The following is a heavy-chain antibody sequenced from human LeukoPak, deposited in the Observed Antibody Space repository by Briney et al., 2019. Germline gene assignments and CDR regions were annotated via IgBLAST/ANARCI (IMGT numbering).Heavy chain of an antibody. Sequence: KPGGSLRLSCVASGFDFNNYAMKWVRQAPGKGLEWVAAISRTSAYIYYSDSLKGRFTVSRDNARNSVYLQMDSLRAEDTAFYYCARDERRYCSDGSCYPGDYWGQGTLVTVSS. CDR2: ISRTSAYI. V-gene: IGHV3-21*01. D-gene: IGHD2-15*01. CDR1: GFDFNNYA. CDR3: ARDERRYCSDGSCYPGDY. J-gene: IGHJ4*02.